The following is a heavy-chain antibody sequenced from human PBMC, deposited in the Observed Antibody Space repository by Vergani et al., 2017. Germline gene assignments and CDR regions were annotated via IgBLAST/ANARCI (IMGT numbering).Heavy chain of an antibody. CDR1: GGSISSGGYY. Sequence: QVQLQESGPGLVKPSQTLSLTCTVSGGSISSGGYYWSWIRQPPGKGLEWIGYIYYSGSTYSNSSLKSRVTISVDTSKNQFSLKLSSVTAADTAVYYCARSDRRGYSYGPPDYWGQGTLVTVSS. J-gene: IGHJ4*02. V-gene: IGHV4-31*03. CDR2: IYYSGST. D-gene: IGHD5-18*01. CDR3: ARSDRRGYSYGPPDY.